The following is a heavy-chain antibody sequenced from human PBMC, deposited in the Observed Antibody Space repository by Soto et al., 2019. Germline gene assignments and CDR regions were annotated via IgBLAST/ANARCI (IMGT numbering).Heavy chain of an antibody. CDR1: GYTFTSYY. CDR3: ARDGRLGAAAAPDAFDI. J-gene: IGHJ3*02. CDR2: INPSGGST. V-gene: IGHV1-46*01. Sequence: GASVKVSCKASGYTFTSYYMHWVRQAPGQGLEWMGIINPSGGSTSYAQKFQGRVTMTRDTSTSTVYMELSSLRSEDTAVYYCARDGRLGAAAAPDAFDIWGQGTMVTVSS. D-gene: IGHD6-13*01.